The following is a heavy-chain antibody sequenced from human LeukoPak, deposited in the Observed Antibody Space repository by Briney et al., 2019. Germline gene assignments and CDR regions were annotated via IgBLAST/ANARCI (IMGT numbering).Heavy chain of an antibody. V-gene: IGHV3-48*04. CDR2: ISSSGSTI. D-gene: IGHD3-22*01. J-gene: IGHJ4*02. CDR3: ARDYYDSSGYYAAFDY. Sequence: GGSLRLSCAASGFTFSSYSMNWVRQAPGKGLEWVSYISSSGSTIYYADSVKGRFTISRDNAKNSLYLQMNSLRAEDTAVYYCARDYYDSSGYYAAFDYWGQGTLVTVSS. CDR1: GFTFSSYS.